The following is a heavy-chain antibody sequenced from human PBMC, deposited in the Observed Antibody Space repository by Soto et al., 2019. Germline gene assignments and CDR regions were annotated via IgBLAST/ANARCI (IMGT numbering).Heavy chain of an antibody. D-gene: IGHD6-6*01. CDR3: ARATASIAARPRYYYGMDV. V-gene: IGHV1-69*01. J-gene: IGHJ6*02. Sequence: QVQLVQSGAEVKKPGSSVKVSCKASGGTFSSYAISWVRQAPGQGLEWMGGILPIFGTANYAQKFQGRVTITADESTSTAYMEQSSLRSEDTAVYYCARATASIAARPRYYYGMDVWGQGTTVTVSS. CDR2: ILPIFGTA. CDR1: GGTFSSYA.